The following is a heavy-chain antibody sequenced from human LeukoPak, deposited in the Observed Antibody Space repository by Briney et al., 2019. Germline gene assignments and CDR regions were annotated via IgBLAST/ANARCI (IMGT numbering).Heavy chain of an antibody. CDR2: LNGDGTNI. J-gene: IGHJ3*01. CDR1: GFTYSNYW. D-gene: IGHD2-8*01. V-gene: IGHV3-74*01. CDR3: ARSQSGVFDV. Sequence: GGSLRLSCVASGFTYSNYWMQWVRQVPGKGLVWVSRLNGDGTNIIYADSVKGRFTISRDNAENTLYLQMNSLRAEDTALYYCARSQSGVFDVWGQGTMVTVSS.